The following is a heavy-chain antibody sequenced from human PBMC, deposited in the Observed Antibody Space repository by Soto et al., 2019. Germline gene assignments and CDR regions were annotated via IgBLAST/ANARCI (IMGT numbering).Heavy chain of an antibody. V-gene: IGHV1-18*01. J-gene: IGHJ4*02. CDR2: ISAYNGNT. CDR1: GGTFSNHI. CDR3: ARDQMTAVAGY. D-gene: IGHD6-19*01. Sequence: GASVKVSCKASGGTFSNHIITWVRQAPGQGPEWMGWISAYNGNTNYAQKLQGRVTMTTDTSTSTAYMELRSLRSDDTAVYYCARDQMTAVAGYWGQGTLVTVSS.